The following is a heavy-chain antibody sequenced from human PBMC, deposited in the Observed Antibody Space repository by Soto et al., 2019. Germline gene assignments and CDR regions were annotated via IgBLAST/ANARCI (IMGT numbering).Heavy chain of an antibody. Sequence: SVKVSCKASGGTFSSYAISWVRQAPGQGLEWMGGIIPDFGAANYAQKFQGRVTMTEDKSTSTAYMELSSLRSEDTAVYYCATVSNSSGSYYYYYGMDVWGQGTTVTVSS. D-gene: IGHD1-26*01. V-gene: IGHV1-69*06. CDR1: GGTFSSYA. CDR2: IIPDFGAA. J-gene: IGHJ6*02. CDR3: ATVSNSSGSYYYYYGMDV.